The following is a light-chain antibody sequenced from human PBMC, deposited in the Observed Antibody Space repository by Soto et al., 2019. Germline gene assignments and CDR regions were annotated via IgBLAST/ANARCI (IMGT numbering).Light chain of an antibody. CDR3: SSYTTSSTVV. J-gene: IGLJ2*01. V-gene: IGLV2-14*03. Sequence: QSALTQPASVSGSHGPSITISCTGTSSEVGGYNYVSWYQQHPGKVPKLMIYEVNNRPSGVSNRFSGSKSGNTASLPVSGLQPEDEADYYCSSYTTSSTVVFGGGTQLTVL. CDR1: SSEVGGYNY. CDR2: EVN.